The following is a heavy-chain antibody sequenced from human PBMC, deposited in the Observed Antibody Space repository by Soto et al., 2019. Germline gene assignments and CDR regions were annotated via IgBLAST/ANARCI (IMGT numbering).Heavy chain of an antibody. V-gene: IGHV3-21*01. CDR2: ISSSSSYI. CDR3: ARVGTVTSAYDY. J-gene: IGHJ4*02. Sequence: GGSLRLSCAASGFTFSSYSMNWVRQAPGKGLEWVSSISSSSSYIYYADSVKGRFTISRDNAKNSLYLQMNSLRAEDTAVYYCARVGTVTSAYDYWGQGTLVTVSS. D-gene: IGHD4-17*01. CDR1: GFTFSSYS.